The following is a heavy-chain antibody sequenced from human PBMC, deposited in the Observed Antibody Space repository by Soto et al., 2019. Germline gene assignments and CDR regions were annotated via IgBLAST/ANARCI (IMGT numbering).Heavy chain of an antibody. V-gene: IGHV6-1*01. CDR3: ARGEQYSGRIFDY. CDR2: TYYRSKWYY. D-gene: IGHD1-26*01. Sequence: SQTLSLTCAITGDSVSSNSAVGSCVRHSPSRVLEWLGRTYYRSKWYYEYAVSVRGRITINPDTSKNQYSLQLNSVTPEDTAVYFCARGEQYSGRIFDYWGQGTLVTVSS. CDR1: GDSVSSNSAV. J-gene: IGHJ4*01.